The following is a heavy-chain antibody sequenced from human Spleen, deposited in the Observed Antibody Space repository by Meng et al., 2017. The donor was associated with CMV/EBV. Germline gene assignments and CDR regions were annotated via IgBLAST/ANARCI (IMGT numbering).Heavy chain of an antibody. V-gene: IGHV3-43*01. Sequence: GGSLRLSCAASRFTFDDYTMHWVRQAPGKGLEWVSLISWDGGGSYYADSVKGRFTISRDNAKNSLYLQMNSLRAEDTAVYYCARDSYGDADYWGQGTLVTVSS. D-gene: IGHD4-17*01. CDR1: RFTFDDYT. J-gene: IGHJ4*02. CDR3: ARDSYGDADY. CDR2: ISWDGGGS.